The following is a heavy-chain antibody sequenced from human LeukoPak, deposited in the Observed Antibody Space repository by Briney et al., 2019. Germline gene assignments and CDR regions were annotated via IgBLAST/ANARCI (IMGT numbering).Heavy chain of an antibody. CDR1: GFTFSIYW. D-gene: IGHD2-21*01. V-gene: IGHV3-74*01. J-gene: IGHJ4*02. CDR2: IKNDGSDT. Sequence: GGSLRLSCAASGFTFSIYWMDWVRQAPGKGLMWVSRIKNDGSDTGYADSVKGRFTISRDNAKNTLYLQINSLRAEDTAVYYCARDIAGLGYWGQGTLVTVSS. CDR3: ARDIAGLGY.